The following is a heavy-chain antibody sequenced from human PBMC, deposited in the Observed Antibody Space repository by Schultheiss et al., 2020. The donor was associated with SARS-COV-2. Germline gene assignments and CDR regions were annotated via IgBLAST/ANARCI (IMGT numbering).Heavy chain of an antibody. CDR2: IYSGGSP. D-gene: IGHD1/OR15-1a*01. Sequence: GGSLRLSCAASGFTFSSFAMNWVRQAPGKGLEWVSVIYSGGSPYYAYSVKGRFTISRDNSEETLYLQMNSLRAEDTAVYYCAREGNMYGPDFESWGQGFLVTVSS. CDR3: AREGNMYGPDFES. J-gene: IGHJ4*02. CDR1: GFTFSSFA. V-gene: IGHV3-23*03.